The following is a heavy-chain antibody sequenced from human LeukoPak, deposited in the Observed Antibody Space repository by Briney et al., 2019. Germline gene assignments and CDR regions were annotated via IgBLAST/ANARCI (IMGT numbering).Heavy chain of an antibody. D-gene: IGHD2-15*01. CDR1: GYTFTSYG. J-gene: IGHJ6*02. Sequence: ASVKVSCKASGYTFTSYGISWVRQAPGQGLEWVGWIIAYNGNTNYAQKLQGRVTMTTDTSTSTACMALRSLRSDDTALYYCARQTYCSGGSCSMFVYYSYGMDVWGQGPTVTVSS. CDR2: IIAYNGNT. CDR3: ARQTYCSGGSCSMFVYYSYGMDV. V-gene: IGHV1-18*01.